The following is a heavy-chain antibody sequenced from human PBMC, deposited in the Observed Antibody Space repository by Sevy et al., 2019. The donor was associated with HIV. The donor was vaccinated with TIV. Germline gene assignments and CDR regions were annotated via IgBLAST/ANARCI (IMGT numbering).Heavy chain of an antibody. Sequence: GGSLRLSCAASGFTFNMYWMTWVRQAPGKGLEWVANIKEDGRERNYLDSVKGRFPISRDNAKESLYLQINSLRAEDTAVYYCARHCSGGSCYSLLPHYYYGMDVWGQGTTVTVSS. CDR1: GFTFNMYW. V-gene: IGHV3-7*01. CDR2: IKEDGRER. D-gene: IGHD2-15*01. CDR3: ARHCSGGSCYSLLPHYYYGMDV. J-gene: IGHJ6*02.